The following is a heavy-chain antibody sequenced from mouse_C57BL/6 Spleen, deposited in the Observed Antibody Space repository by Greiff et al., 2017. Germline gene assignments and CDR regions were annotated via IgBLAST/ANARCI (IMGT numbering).Heavy chain of an antibody. V-gene: IGHV1-82*01. D-gene: IGHD2-4*01. CDR1: GYAFSSSW. Sequence: VQLVESGPELVKPGASVKISCKASGYAFSSSWMNWVKQRPGKGLEWIGRIYPGDGDTNYNGKFKGKATLTADKSSSTAYMQLSSLTSEDSAVYFCIYYDYDIYFDVWGTGTTVTVSS. J-gene: IGHJ1*03. CDR3: IYYDYDIYFDV. CDR2: IYPGDGDT.